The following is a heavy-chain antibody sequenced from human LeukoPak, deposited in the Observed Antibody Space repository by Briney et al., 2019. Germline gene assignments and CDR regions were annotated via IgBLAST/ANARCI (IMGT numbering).Heavy chain of an antibody. D-gene: IGHD3-10*02. Sequence: GGSLRLSCAASGFTFSSYSMNWVRQAPGKGLEWVSSISSSSSYIYYADSVKGRFTISRDNAKNSLYLQMNSLRAEDTAVYYCAKGARYYVRAGMDVWGQGTTVTVSS. CDR3: AKGARYYVRAGMDV. CDR1: GFTFSSYS. J-gene: IGHJ6*02. CDR2: ISSSSSYI. V-gene: IGHV3-21*01.